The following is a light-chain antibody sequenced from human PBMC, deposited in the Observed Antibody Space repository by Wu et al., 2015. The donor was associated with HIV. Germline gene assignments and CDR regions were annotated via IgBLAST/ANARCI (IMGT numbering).Light chain of an antibody. J-gene: IGKJ5*01. CDR1: QSVGTS. Sequence: EIVLTQSPATLSLSPGERATLSCRASQSVGTSLAWYQHRPGQSPRLLIYNASKRATGIPDRFSGSGSGTDFTLTISRLEPGDSAVYYCQXYGWSLPVTFGQGHDWTLN. CDR2: NAS. V-gene: IGKV3-20*01. CDR3: QXYGWSLPVT.